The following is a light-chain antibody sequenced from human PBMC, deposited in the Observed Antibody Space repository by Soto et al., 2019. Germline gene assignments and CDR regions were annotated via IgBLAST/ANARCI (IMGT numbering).Light chain of an antibody. CDR3: QQYSTYPYI. V-gene: IGKV1-5*03. CDR2: KAS. CDR1: QTVSIY. J-gene: IGKJ2*01. Sequence: DIQMTQSPSSLSASVADRVTITCRASQTVSIYLAWYQQKPGKAPKLLIYKASTLESGVPSRFSGGGIGTEFSLSISSLQPDDFATYYCQQYSTYPYIFGQGTKVDIK.